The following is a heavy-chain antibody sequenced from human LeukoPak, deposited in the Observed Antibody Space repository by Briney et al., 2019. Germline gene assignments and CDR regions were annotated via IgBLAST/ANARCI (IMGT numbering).Heavy chain of an antibody. CDR3: VRDPPSRQFDP. J-gene: IGHJ5*02. Sequence: SETLSLTCNVSGGSMNSNYWTWIRQPAGKGLEWIGRMNPSGGTNYNPSLKSRVTMSIDTSKNQFSLNLTSVTAADTAVYYCVRDPPSRQFDPWGRGTLVTVSS. CDR2: MNPSGGT. V-gene: IGHV4-4*07. CDR1: GGSMNSNY.